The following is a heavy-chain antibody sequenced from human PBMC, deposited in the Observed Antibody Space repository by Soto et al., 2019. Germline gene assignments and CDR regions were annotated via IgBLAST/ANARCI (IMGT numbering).Heavy chain of an antibody. J-gene: IGHJ6*02. V-gene: IGHV3-30-3*01. CDR2: ISYDGSNK. CDR3: ARVADYDGMDV. Sequence: QVQLVESGGGVVQPGRSLRLSCAASGFTFSSYAMHWVRQAPGKGLEWVAVISYDGSNKYYADSVKGRFTISRDNSKNTLYLQMNSLRAEDTAVYYCARVADYDGMDVWGQGTTVTVSS. CDR1: GFTFSSYA.